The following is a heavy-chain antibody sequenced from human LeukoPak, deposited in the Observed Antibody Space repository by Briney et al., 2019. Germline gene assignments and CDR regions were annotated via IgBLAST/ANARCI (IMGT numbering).Heavy chain of an antibody. Sequence: GGSLRLSCAASGFTFSDYYMSWIRQAPGKGLEWVSYISSSSSYTNYADSVKGRFTISRDNAKNSLYLQMNSVRAEDTAVYYCARDLVHYDSSESDAFDIWGQGTMVTVSS. CDR3: ARDLVHYDSSESDAFDI. J-gene: IGHJ3*02. CDR2: ISSSSSYT. V-gene: IGHV3-11*06. D-gene: IGHD3-22*01. CDR1: GFTFSDYY.